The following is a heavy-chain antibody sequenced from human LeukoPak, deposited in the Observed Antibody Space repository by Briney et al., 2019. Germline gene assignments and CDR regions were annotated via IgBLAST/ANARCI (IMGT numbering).Heavy chain of an antibody. Sequence: PGGTLRLSCAASGFTFSSYGMSWVRQAPGKGLEWVSGISWNSGSIGYADSVKGRFTISRDNAKNSLYLQMNSLRAEDMALYYCAKADSGWYGLSADYWGQGTLVTVSS. CDR2: ISWNSGSI. V-gene: IGHV3-9*03. J-gene: IGHJ4*02. CDR3: AKADSGWYGLSADY. D-gene: IGHD6-19*01. CDR1: GFTFSSYG.